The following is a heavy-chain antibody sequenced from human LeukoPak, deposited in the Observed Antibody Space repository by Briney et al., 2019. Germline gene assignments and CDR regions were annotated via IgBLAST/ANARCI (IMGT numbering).Heavy chain of an antibody. J-gene: IGHJ5*02. CDR2: ISSSSSYI. Sequence: GGSLRLSCAASGFTFSSYSMNWVRQAPGKGLEWVSSISSSSSYIYYADSVKGRFTISRDNSKNTLYLQMNSLRAEDTAVYYCARLESGYYYAWGQGTLVTVSS. V-gene: IGHV3-21*04. D-gene: IGHD3-22*01. CDR1: GFTFSSYS. CDR3: ARLESGYYYA.